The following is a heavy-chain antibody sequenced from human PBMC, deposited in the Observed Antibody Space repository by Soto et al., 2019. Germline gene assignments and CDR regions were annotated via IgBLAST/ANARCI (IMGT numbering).Heavy chain of an antibody. CDR1: GGSLTSQS. V-gene: IGHV4-34*01. CDR3: GIEDSYGWSGESSDV. CDR2: IDQSGGT. D-gene: IGHD6-19*01. J-gene: IGHJ6*01. Sequence: SESLSLTCAVVGGSLTSQSSGWIRQSPEKGLEWVGEIDQSGGTNYNPSLKSRAIISDDTSKKQFSLTLTAVTAAATAVIYFGIEDSYGWSGESSDVWGEGTTDTVS.